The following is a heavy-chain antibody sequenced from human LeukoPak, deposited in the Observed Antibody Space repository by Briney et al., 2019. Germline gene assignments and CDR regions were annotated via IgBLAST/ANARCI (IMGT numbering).Heavy chain of an antibody. CDR2: INWDGGSI. V-gene: IGHV3-9*01. J-gene: IGHJ4*02. CDR1: GFTFDDYA. D-gene: IGHD6-13*01. Sequence: GGSLRLSCAASGFTFDDYAMHWVRQAPGKGLEWVAGINWDGGSIGYADSVKGRFTISRDNAKNSLYLQMISLRAEDTALYYCTRDISAQIAATGNYWGQGTLVTVSS. CDR3: TRDISAQIAATGNY.